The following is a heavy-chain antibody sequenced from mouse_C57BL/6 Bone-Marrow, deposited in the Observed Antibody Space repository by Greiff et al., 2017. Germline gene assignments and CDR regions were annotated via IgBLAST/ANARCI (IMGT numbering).Heavy chain of an antibody. D-gene: IGHD2-5*01. J-gene: IGHJ3*01. CDR2: IYPRDGST. Sequence: VQLQQSGPELVKPGASVKLSCKASGYTFTSYDINWVKQRPGQGLEWIGWIYPRDGSTKYNEKFKGKATLTVDTSSSTAYMELHSLTSEDSAVYYCARGAYYSNYRFAYWGQGTLVTVSA. CDR1: GYTFTSYD. CDR3: ARGAYYSNYRFAY. V-gene: IGHV1-85*01.